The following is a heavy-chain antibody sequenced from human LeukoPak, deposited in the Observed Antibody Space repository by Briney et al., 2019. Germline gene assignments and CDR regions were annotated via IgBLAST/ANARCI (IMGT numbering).Heavy chain of an antibody. CDR1: GFTFSSYA. Sequence: GRSLRLSCAASGFTFSSYAMHWVRQAPGKGLEWVAVISYDGSNKYYADSVKGRFTISRDSAKNSLYLQMNSLRAEDTAVYYCARYAGVDGMDVWGQGTTVTVSS. V-gene: IGHV3-30-3*01. D-gene: IGHD2-15*01. CDR2: ISYDGSNK. CDR3: ARYAGVDGMDV. J-gene: IGHJ6*02.